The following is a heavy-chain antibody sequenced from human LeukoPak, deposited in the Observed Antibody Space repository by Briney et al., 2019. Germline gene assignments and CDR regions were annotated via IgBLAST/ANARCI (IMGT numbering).Heavy chain of an antibody. CDR3: ARAYTYGVTYFDY. D-gene: IGHD5-18*01. CDR1: GFTVSNNY. V-gene: IGHV3-66*01. CDR2: IYSGGKT. J-gene: IGHJ4*02. Sequence: GGSLRLSCVASGFTVSNNYMTWVRQAPGKGLEWVSLIYSGGKTYYADSVKGRFTISRDDSKNTVYLQMSSLRAEDTAVYYCARAYTYGVTYFDYWGQGTLVTVSS.